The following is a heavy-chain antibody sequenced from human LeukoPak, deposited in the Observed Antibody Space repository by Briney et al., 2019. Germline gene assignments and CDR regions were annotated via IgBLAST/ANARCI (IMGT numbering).Heavy chain of an antibody. Sequence: GGSLRLSCAASGFTFDDYAMSWVRQAPGKGLEWVSSITASGAATYYADSVKGRFTISRDNSKSMLYLQMNSLRAEDTALYYCAKGGALFAVASYFDYWGQGTLVTVSS. J-gene: IGHJ4*02. D-gene: IGHD6-19*01. V-gene: IGHV3-23*01. CDR2: ITASGAAT. CDR1: GFTFDDYA. CDR3: AKGGALFAVASYFDY.